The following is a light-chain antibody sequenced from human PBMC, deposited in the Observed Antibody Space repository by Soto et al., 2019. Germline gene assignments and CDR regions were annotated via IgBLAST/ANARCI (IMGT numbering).Light chain of an antibody. CDR3: QHYNNWYT. CDR2: GAS. V-gene: IGKV3-15*01. CDR1: QSVSSN. J-gene: IGKJ2*01. Sequence: EIVMTQSPATLSVSPGERATLSCRASQSVSSNLAWYQQKPGQAPRLLIYGASTRATGIPARFSGSGSGKEFTLTISSLQSEDFAVYYCQHYNNWYTFGQGTKLEIK.